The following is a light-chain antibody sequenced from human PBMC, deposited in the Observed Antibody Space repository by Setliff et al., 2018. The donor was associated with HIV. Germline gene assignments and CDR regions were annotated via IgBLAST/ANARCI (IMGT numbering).Light chain of an antibody. CDR3: SSFTTSTTLE. CDR1: SSDIGAYDF. J-gene: IGLJ3*02. CDR2: HVT. Sequence: QSALTQPDSVSGSPGQSITISCTVTSSDIGAYDFVSWYQQHPGKAPKLMIFHVTERPSVISDRFSGSKSDNTASLTISGLQPEDEADYYCSSFTTSTTLEFGGGTKVTVL. V-gene: IGLV2-14*03.